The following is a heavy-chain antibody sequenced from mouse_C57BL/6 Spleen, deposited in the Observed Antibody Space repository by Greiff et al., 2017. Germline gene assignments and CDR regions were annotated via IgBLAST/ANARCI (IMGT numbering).Heavy chain of an antibody. Sequence: QVQLQQPGAELVRPGSSVKLSCKASGYTFTSYWMHWVKQRPIQGLEWIGNIDPSDRETHYNQKFKDKATLTVDKSSSTAYMQLSSLTSEDSAVYDCARSYGSSYGTWFAYWGQGTLVTVSA. CDR2: IDPSDRET. D-gene: IGHD1-1*01. J-gene: IGHJ3*01. V-gene: IGHV1-52*01. CDR3: ARSYGSSYGTWFAY. CDR1: GYTFTSYW.